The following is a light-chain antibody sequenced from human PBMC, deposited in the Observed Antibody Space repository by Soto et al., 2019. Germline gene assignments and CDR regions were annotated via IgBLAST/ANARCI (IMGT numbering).Light chain of an antibody. J-gene: IGKJ1*01. CDR1: QSVSSSY. Sequence: EIVLTQSPGTLSLSPGERATLSCRASQSVSSSYLAWYQQKPGQAPRLLIYGASSRATGIPDRFSGSRSGTDFTLTISRLEPEDFAVYYCQQYGSSLPFGQGTKVEIK. V-gene: IGKV3-20*01. CDR3: QQYGSSLP. CDR2: GAS.